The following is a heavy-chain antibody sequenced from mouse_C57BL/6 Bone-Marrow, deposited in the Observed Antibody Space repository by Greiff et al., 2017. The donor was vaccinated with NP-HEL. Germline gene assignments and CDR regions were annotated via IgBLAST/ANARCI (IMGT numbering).Heavy chain of an antibody. V-gene: IGHV14-2*01. D-gene: IGHD2-12*01. CDR1: GFNFTGYY. CDR3: ARNYRYWGYDM. CDR2: IHPEDGET. J-gene: IGHJ1*03. Sequence: VQLQQPGAELVKPGASVKLSCTASGFNFTGYYMHWVKQRTEQGLEWIGMIHPEDGETNYAPKFKGKATITADTSSSTAYLQLSSLTSEDTAVYYCARNYRYWGYDMWGTGTTATVTA.